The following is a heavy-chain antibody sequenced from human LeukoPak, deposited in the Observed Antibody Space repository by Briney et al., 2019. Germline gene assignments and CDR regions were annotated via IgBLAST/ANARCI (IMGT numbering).Heavy chain of an antibody. CDR1: GGSISSSSYY. Sequence: SETLSLTCTVSGGSISSSSYYWGWIRQPPGKGLEWIGSIYYSGSTYYNPSLKSRVTISVDTSKNQFSLRLSSVTAADTAVYYCARPVVAATSGWFDPWGQGTLVTVSS. D-gene: IGHD2-15*01. CDR2: IYYSGST. V-gene: IGHV4-39*01. J-gene: IGHJ5*02. CDR3: ARPVVAATSGWFDP.